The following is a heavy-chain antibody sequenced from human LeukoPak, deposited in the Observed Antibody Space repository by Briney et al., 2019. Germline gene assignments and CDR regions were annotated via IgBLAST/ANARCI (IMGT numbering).Heavy chain of an antibody. J-gene: IGHJ5*02. CDR1: GFTFSRYA. D-gene: IGHD2-2*01. CDR3: AKDPREYCSSTSCPNWFDP. V-gene: IGHV3-23*01. CDR2: ISASGGTT. Sequence: GGSLRLSCAASGFTFSRYAMSWVRQAPGKGLEWVSSISASGGTTYYADSVKGRFTISRDNSKNTLYRQMLSLRAEDSAIYYCAKDPREYCSSTSCPNWFDPWGQGTLVTVSS.